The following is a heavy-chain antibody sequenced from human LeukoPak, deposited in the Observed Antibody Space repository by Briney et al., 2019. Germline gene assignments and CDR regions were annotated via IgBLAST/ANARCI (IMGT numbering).Heavy chain of an antibody. V-gene: IGHV4-34*01. CDR1: GGSFSGYY. CDR2: INHSGST. CDR3: ARGLMSGLRSPTNSSGCPIPWYYRHNWFDP. J-gene: IGHJ5*02. D-gene: IGHD6-19*01. Sequence: NSSETLSLTCAVYGGSFSGYYWSWIRQPPGKGLEWIGEINHSGSTNYNPSLKSRVTISVDTSKKQFSLKLSSVTAADTAVYYCARGLMSGLRSPTNSSGCPIPWYYRHNWFDPWGQGTLVTVSS.